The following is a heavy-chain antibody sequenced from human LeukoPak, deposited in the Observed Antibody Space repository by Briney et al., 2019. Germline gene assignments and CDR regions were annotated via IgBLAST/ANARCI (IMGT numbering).Heavy chain of an antibody. CDR1: GFTFSSYA. V-gene: IGHV3-23*01. Sequence: HTGGSLRLSCAVSGFTFSSYAMGWVRQAPGKVLEWVSAISGSGYSTYYADSVKGRFTISRDNSKNTSFLQMNSLRAEDTAVYFCAKFDGMTTLTSFDYWGQGTLVTVSS. CDR2: ISGSGYST. J-gene: IGHJ4*02. D-gene: IGHD2/OR15-2a*01. CDR3: AKFDGMTTLTSFDY.